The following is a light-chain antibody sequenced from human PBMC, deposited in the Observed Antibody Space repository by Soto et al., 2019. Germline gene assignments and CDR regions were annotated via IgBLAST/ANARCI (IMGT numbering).Light chain of an antibody. V-gene: IGKV1-5*02. CDR1: QSVSTR. CDR2: DAS. J-gene: IGKJ1*01. Sequence: DIQMTQSPSSLSASVGDIVTIICRASQSVSTRLAWYQQKPGKAPKVLIYDASSWAGGVPSRFTGSRSGTDFTLTITSLQPDDFPTYDCQQYSVDWTFGQGTKVEIK. CDR3: QQYSVDWT.